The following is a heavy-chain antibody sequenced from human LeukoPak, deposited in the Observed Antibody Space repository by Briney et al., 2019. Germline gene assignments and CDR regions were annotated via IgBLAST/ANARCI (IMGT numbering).Heavy chain of an antibody. CDR2: INHGGST. CDR3: ARIPPPYYDILTGYHNHYFDY. J-gene: IGHJ4*02. V-gene: IGHV4-34*01. CDR1: GASFRNYY. D-gene: IGHD3-9*01. Sequence: SETLSLTCAVYGASFRNYYWAWIRQPPGTGLEWIGEINHGGSTNYNPSLKSRVTISVDTSKNQFSLKLRSLTAADTAVYYCARIPPPYYDILTGYHNHYFDYWGQGTPVTVSS.